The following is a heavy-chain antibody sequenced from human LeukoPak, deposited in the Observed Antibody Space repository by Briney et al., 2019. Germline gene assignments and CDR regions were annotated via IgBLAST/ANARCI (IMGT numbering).Heavy chain of an antibody. Sequence: GGSLRLSCAASGFTFSAYSMNWVCQAPGKGLEWVSSIGTTSDYIHYADSLKGRLAISRDNAKNSLYLQMNSLRAEDTAVYYCARGGIYSQGFDYWGQGSLVTVSS. V-gene: IGHV3-21*01. CDR2: IGTTSDYI. D-gene: IGHD6-13*01. J-gene: IGHJ4*02. CDR3: ARGGIYSQGFDY. CDR1: GFTFSAYS.